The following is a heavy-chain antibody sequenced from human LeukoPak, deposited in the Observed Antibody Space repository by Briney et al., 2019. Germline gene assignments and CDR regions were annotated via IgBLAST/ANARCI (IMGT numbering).Heavy chain of an antibody. CDR1: GYSISSGYY. V-gene: IGHV4-38-2*02. J-gene: IGHJ6*03. D-gene: IGHD2-2*01. CDR2: IYHSGST. CDR3: AGGDTYCSSTSCEDYYYYYYMDV. Sequence: PSETLSLTCTVSGYSISSGYYWGWIRQPPGKGLEWIGSIYHSGSTYYNPSLKSRVTISVDTSKNQFSLKLSSVTAADTAVYYCAGGDTYCSSTSCEDYYYYYYMDVWGKGTTVTVSS.